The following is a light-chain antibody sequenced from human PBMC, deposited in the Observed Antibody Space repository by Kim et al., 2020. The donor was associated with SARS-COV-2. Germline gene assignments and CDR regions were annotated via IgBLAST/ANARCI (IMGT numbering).Light chain of an antibody. CDR2: EDN. J-gene: IGLJ3*02. V-gene: IGLV6-57*01. Sequence: GKTVTFPCTRRSGSIASNYVQWFQQRPGSSPTTVIYEDNQRPSGVPDRFSGSIDSSSNSASLTISGLKTEDEADYYCQSYDSSNQVFGGGTQLTVL. CDR3: QSYDSSNQV. CDR1: SGSIASNY.